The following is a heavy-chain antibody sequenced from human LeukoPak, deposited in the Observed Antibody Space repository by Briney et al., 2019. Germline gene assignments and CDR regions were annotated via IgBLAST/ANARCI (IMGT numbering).Heavy chain of an antibody. Sequence: GGSLRLSCAASGFTFSSYAMSWVRQAPGKGLEWVSAISGSGGSTYYADSVKGRFTISRDNSKNTLYLQMNSLRAEDTAVYYCAKDPMSITMIVVVIPYYFDYWGQGTLVTVSS. CDR2: ISGSGGST. D-gene: IGHD3-22*01. V-gene: IGHV3-23*01. CDR3: AKDPMSITMIVVVIPYYFDY. J-gene: IGHJ4*02. CDR1: GFTFSSYA.